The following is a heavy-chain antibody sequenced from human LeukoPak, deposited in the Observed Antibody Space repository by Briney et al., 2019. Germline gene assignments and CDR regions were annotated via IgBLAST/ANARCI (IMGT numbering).Heavy chain of an antibody. V-gene: IGHV1-2*02. CDR2: INPNSGGT. CDR3: ARAFQDPADYGVHFDY. D-gene: IGHD4-17*01. J-gene: IGHJ4*02. CDR1: GYTFTGYY. Sequence: ASVKVSCKASGYTFTGYYMHWVRQAPGQGLEGMGWINPNSGGTNYAQKFQGRVTMTRDTSISTAYMELSRLRSDDTAVYYCARAFQDPADYGVHFDYWGQGTLVTVSS.